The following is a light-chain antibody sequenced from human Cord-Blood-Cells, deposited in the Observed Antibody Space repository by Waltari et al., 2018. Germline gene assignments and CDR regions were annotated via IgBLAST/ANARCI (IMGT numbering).Light chain of an antibody. Sequence: QSVLTQPPSASGTPGQRVTISCSGVSSNLGRNTVNWYQQLPGTAPKLLIYSNNQRPSGVPDRFSGSKSGTSASLAISGLQSEDEADYYCAAWDDSLNGWVFGGGTKLTVL. CDR3: AAWDDSLNGWV. CDR1: SSNLGRNT. CDR2: SNN. V-gene: IGLV1-44*01. J-gene: IGLJ3*02.